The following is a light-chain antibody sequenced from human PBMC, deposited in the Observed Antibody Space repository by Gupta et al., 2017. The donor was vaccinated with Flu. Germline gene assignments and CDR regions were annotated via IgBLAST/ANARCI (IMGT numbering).Light chain of an antibody. CDR3: AAGDDSRSGWV. CDR1: SSNIGSNY. J-gene: IGLJ3*02. Sequence: QSVLTQPPSPSGTPGQTVTISCSGSSSNIGSNYVYWYQQLPGAAPNLLIYRNTQRPSGVPARFSGSKYGTSAALTISGLRAEDEADYYCAAGDDSRSGWVFGGGTKLTVL. CDR2: RNT. V-gene: IGLV1-47*01.